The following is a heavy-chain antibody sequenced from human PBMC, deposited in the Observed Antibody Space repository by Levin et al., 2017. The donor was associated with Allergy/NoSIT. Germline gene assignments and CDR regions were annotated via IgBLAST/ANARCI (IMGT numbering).Heavy chain of an antibody. CDR2: INSDGSSI. CDR1: GFTFNSYW. D-gene: IGHD1-26*01. Sequence: GGSLRLSCAASGFTFNSYWMHWVRQAPGKGLLWVSRINSDGSSITYADSVKGRFTISRDNAKNTLYVQMNSLRAEDTAVYYCARSPVGTTTYFDYWGQGTLVTVSS. CDR3: ARSPVGTTTYFDY. J-gene: IGHJ4*02. V-gene: IGHV3-74*01.